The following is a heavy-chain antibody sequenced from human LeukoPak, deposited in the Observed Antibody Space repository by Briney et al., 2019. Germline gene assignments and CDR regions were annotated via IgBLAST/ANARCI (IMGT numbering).Heavy chain of an antibody. CDR3: ARGRPYDYVWGSYRYAFDY. J-gene: IGHJ4*02. V-gene: IGHV4-34*01. CDR1: GGSFSGYY. Sequence: SETLSLTCAVYGGSFSGYYWGWIRQPPGKGLEWIGEINHSGSTNYNPSLKSRVTISVDTSKNQFSLKLSSVTAADTAVYYCARGRPYDYVWGSYRYAFDYWGQGTLVTVSS. D-gene: IGHD3-16*02. CDR2: INHSGST.